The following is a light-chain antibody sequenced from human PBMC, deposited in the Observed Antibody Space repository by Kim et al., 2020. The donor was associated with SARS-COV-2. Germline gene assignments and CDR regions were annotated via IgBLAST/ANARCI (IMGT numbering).Light chain of an antibody. J-gene: IGKJ4*01. V-gene: IGKV1-9*01. CDR1: QGISTF. CDR3: QQLNAYPLT. Sequence: ASIGDRVTITCRASQGISTFLTWYQQKPGKAPKLLIYDASTLQSGVPSRFSGSGSGTDFTLTISSLQTEDFATYYCQQLNAYPLTFGGGTKVDIK. CDR2: DAS.